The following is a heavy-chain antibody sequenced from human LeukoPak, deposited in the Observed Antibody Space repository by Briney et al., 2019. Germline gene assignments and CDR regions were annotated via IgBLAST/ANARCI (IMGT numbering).Heavy chain of an antibody. Sequence: SVKVSCKASGGTFSSYAISWVRQAPGQGLEWMGRIIPIFGTANYAQKFQGRVTITTDESTSTAYMELSSLRSEDTAVYYCARDPLSDPPGDYWRQGTLVTVCS. CDR2: IIPIFGTA. J-gene: IGHJ4*02. V-gene: IGHV1-69*05. CDR1: GGTFSSYA. CDR3: ARDPLSDPPGDY.